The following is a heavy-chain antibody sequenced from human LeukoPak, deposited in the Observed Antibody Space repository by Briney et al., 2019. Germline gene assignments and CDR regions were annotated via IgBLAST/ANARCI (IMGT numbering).Heavy chain of an antibody. J-gene: IGHJ4*02. CDR1: GGSVRRGNYY. V-gene: IGHV4-61*02. CDR2: IFTSGNS. CDR3: ARESATSGSTD. Sequence: PSQTLSLTCTVSGGSVRRGNYYWNWIRQPAGKGLEWIGRIFTSGNSNYNPSLTSRVTISLDTSKDQFSLRLSSVTAADTAFYYCARESATSGSTDWGQGTLVTVSS. D-gene: IGHD3-10*01.